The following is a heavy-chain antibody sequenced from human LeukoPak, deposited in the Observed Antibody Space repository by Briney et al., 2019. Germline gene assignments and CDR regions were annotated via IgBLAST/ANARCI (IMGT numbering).Heavy chain of an antibody. Sequence: ASVKVSCKASGYTFTSYDINWVRQATGQGLEWVGWMNPNSGNTGYAQKFQGRVTITRNTSISTAYMELSSLRSEDTAVYYCARGYSSGWYKCFDYWGQGTLVTVSS. CDR2: MNPNSGNT. J-gene: IGHJ4*02. V-gene: IGHV1-8*03. CDR1: GYTFTSYD. CDR3: ARGYSSGWYKCFDY. D-gene: IGHD6-19*01.